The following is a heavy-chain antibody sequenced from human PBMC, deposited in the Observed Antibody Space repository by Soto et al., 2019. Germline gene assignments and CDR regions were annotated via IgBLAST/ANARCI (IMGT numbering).Heavy chain of an antibody. CDR2: IWDDGSQK. CDR3: ARDRYGSQTFFEH. Sequence: QVHLVESGGGVVQPGRSLRLSCVASGFTLSNYAMHWVRQAPGKGLEWVAVIWDDGSQKYYTDSVKGRFTISRDSSQNKLHLQMNSLRPEDTALYYCARDRYGSQTFFEHWGQGTLVTVSS. D-gene: IGHD3-10*01. J-gene: IGHJ4*02. V-gene: IGHV3-33*01. CDR1: GFTLSNYA.